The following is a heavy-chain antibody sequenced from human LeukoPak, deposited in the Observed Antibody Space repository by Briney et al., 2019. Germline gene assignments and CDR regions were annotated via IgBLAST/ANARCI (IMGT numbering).Heavy chain of an antibody. CDR1: GGSISSYY. V-gene: IGHV4-59*01. J-gene: IGHJ4*02. CDR2: IYYSGST. Sequence: SQTLSLTCTVSGGSISSYYWSWIRQPPGKGLEWIGYIYYSGSTNYNPSLKSRVTISVDTSKNQFSLKLSSVTAADTAVYYCARARRRGYCSGGSCYDGFDYWGQGTLVTVSS. D-gene: IGHD2-15*01. CDR3: ARARRRGYCSGGSCYDGFDY.